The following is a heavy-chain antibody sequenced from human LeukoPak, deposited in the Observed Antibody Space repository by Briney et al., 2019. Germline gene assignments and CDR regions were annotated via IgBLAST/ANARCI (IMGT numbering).Heavy chain of an antibody. J-gene: IGHJ6*02. CDR1: GFTFSSYA. CDR3: AKPGGDRSGHYYDYYYGMDV. V-gene: IGHV3-23*01. Sequence: GGSLRLSCAASGFTFSSYAMSWVRQAPGKGLEWVSAISGSGASTYYADSVKGRFTISRDNSKNTLFLQMNSLRAEDTAVYYCAKPGGDRSGHYYDYYYGMDVWGQGTTVTVSS. D-gene: IGHD3-22*01. CDR2: ISGSGAST.